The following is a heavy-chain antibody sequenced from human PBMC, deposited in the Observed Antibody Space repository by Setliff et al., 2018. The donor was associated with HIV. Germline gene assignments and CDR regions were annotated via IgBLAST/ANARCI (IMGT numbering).Heavy chain of an antibody. D-gene: IGHD6-13*01. J-gene: IGHJ6*03. CDR1: GYTFTSYG. V-gene: IGHV1-18*01. CDR2: ISAYNGNT. CDR3: ARQRGIDTYFYSYYYMDV. Sequence: ASVKVSCKASGYTFTSYGISWVRQAPGQGLEWMGWISAYNGNTNYAQKLQDRITIFRNTSASTAYMDLGSLTSEDTAVYYCARQRGIDTYFYSYYYMDVWGKGTTVTVSS.